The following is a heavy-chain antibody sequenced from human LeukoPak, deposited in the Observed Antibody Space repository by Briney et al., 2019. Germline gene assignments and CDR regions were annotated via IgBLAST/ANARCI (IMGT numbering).Heavy chain of an antibody. V-gene: IGHV1-18*01. D-gene: IGHD3-3*01. Sequence: GASVKVSCKASGYTFTSYGISWVRQAPGQGLEWMGWISAYNGNTNYAQKLQGRVTMTTDTSTSTAYMELSRLRSDDTAKYYCAKVFKVFRRFSGWSRLPEYSFYGMDAWGQGTTVTVSS. CDR1: GYTFTSYG. J-gene: IGHJ6*02. CDR2: ISAYNGNT. CDR3: AKVFKVFRRFSGWSRLPEYSFYGMDA.